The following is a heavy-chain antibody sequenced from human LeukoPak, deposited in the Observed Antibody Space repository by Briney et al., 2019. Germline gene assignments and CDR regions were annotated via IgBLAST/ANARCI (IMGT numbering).Heavy chain of an antibody. V-gene: IGHV3-7*01. J-gene: IGHJ1*01. CDR3: ARDVGGVIVSESEYFQH. CDR1: GFTFSSYW. Sequence: PGGFLRSSCAASGFTFSSYWMSWGRQAPGKGLEWVANIKQDGSEKYNVDSVKGRFTISKDNANNSLYLQMNSLRAEATAVYYCARDVGGVIVSESEYFQHWGQGTLVTVSS. CDR2: IKQDGSEK. D-gene: IGHD3-16*02.